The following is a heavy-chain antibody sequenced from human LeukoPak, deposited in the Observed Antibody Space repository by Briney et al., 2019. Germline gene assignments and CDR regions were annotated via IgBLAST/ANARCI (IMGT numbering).Heavy chain of an antibody. CDR2: INTNTGNP. J-gene: IGHJ4*02. Sequence: ASVTVSCTASGYTFTSYAMNWVRQAPGQGLEWMGWINTNTGNPTYAQGFTGRFVFSLDTSVSTAYLQISSLKAEDTAVYYCARGSPRRPSDYWGQGTLVTVSS. CDR3: ARGSPRRPSDY. CDR1: GYTFTSYA. V-gene: IGHV7-4-1*02.